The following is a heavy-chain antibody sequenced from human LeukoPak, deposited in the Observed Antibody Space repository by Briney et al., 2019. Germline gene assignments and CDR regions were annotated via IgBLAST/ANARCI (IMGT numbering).Heavy chain of an antibody. D-gene: IGHD5-18*01. CDR1: GDSISSGSYY. V-gene: IGHV4-61*02. J-gene: IGHJ4*02. CDR2: VYGSRTT. CDR3: ASSLEDTAMVTPHY. Sequence: SQTLSLTCNVSGDSISSGSYYWSWIRQPAGKGLEWIGRVYGSRTTNYNPSLKSRVTMSVDTSKNQFSLKLSSVTAADTAVYYCASSLEDTAMVTPHYWGQGTLVTVSS.